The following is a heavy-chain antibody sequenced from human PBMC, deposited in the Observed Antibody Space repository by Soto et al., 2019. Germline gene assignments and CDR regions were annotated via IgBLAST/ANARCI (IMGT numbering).Heavy chain of an antibody. J-gene: IGHJ4*02. D-gene: IGHD2-8*01. CDR2: IGGSSGHI. CDR1: GLTFSSYS. Sequence: PGGSLRLSCAASGLTFSSYSMVWVRQAPEKGLEWVSSIGGSSGHIYYADSLKGRFTISRDNAKNSLYLQMNSLRVDDTAVYYCARTNGAYSNYFDYWGQGTLVTVSS. CDR3: ARTNGAYSNYFDY. V-gene: IGHV3-21*01.